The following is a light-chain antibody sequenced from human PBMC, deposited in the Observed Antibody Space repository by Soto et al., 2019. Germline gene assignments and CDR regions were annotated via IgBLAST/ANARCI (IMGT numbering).Light chain of an antibody. CDR2: EVN. V-gene: IGLV2-8*01. CDR1: NSDVGGYDF. J-gene: IGLJ3*02. CDR3: SSFAGSNNVL. Sequence: ALTQPPSASGSPGQSVTISCTGTNSDVGGYDFVSWYQQHPGKAPKLMIYEVNKRPSGVPDRFSGSKSGNTASLTVSGLQAEDEASYYCSSFAGSNNVLFGGGTKLTVL.